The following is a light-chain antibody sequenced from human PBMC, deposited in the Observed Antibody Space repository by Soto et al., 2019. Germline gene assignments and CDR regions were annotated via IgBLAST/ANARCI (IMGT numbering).Light chain of an antibody. CDR2: GAS. V-gene: IGKV3-20*01. CDR3: QQYASSPLT. CDR1: QSVSSN. J-gene: IGKJ4*01. Sequence: EIVMTQSPATLSVSPGERATLSCRASQSVSSNLAWYQQKPGQAPRLLIYGASSRATGIPDRFSGSGSGTDFTLTINGLEPEDCAVYYCQQYASSPLTFGGGTKVDIK.